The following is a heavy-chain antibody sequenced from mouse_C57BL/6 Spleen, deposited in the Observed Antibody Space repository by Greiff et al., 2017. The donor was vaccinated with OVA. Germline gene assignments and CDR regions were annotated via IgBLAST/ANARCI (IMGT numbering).Heavy chain of an antibody. D-gene: IGHD1-1*01. CDR2: IYPGSGST. V-gene: IGHV1-55*01. J-gene: IGHJ4*01. CDR1: GYTFTSYW. CDR3: ARGGGSGGAMDY. Sequence: QVQLQQPGAELVKPGASVKLSCKASGYTFTSYWITWVKQRPGQGLAWIGAIYPGSGSTNYNEKFTSKSNMTVDTSSSPAYMQRSSLTSEDSAVYYCARGGGSGGAMDYWGQGTSVTVSS.